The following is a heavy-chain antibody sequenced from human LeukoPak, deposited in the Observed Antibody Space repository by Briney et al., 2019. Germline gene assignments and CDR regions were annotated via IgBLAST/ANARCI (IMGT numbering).Heavy chain of an antibody. V-gene: IGHV4-39*01. Sequence: SETLSLTCTVSGGSISSSSYYWGWIRQPPGKGLEWIGSIYYSGSTYYNPSLKSRVTISVDTSKNQFSLKLSSVTAADTAVYYCARLRYNWILPGPDAFDIWGQGTMVTVSS. CDR3: ARLRYNWILPGPDAFDI. CDR1: GGSISSSSYY. D-gene: IGHD1-1*01. J-gene: IGHJ3*02. CDR2: IYYSGST.